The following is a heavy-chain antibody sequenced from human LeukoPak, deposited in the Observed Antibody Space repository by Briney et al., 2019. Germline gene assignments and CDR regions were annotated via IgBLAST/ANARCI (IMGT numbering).Heavy chain of an antibody. J-gene: IGHJ4*02. CDR2: INHSGST. CDR3: ARQGYTYYYDSNGYYPLDY. CDR1: GGSFSGYY. V-gene: IGHV4-34*01. Sequence: SETLSLTCAVYGGSFSGYYWSWIRQPPGKVLEWVGEINHSGSTNYNPSLKSRVTISLHTSKKQFSLKLSSVTAADTAVYYCARQGYTYYYDSNGYYPLDYWGQGTLVTVSS. D-gene: IGHD3-22*01.